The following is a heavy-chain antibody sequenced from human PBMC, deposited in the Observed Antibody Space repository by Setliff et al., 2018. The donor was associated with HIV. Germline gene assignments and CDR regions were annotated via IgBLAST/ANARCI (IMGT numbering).Heavy chain of an antibody. CDR3: ARGRGWAESYSSSWYYFDY. V-gene: IGHV1-2*04. Sequence: GASVKVSCKASGYTFTSYGISWVRQAPGQGLEWMGWINPNSGGTNYAQKFQGWVTMTRDTSISTAYMELSSLRSEDTAVYYCARGRGWAESYSSSWYYFDYWGQGTLVTVSS. CDR1: GYTFTSYG. D-gene: IGHD6-13*01. CDR2: INPNSGGT. J-gene: IGHJ4*02.